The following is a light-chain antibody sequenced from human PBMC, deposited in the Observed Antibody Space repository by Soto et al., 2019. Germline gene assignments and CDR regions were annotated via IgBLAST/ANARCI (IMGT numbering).Light chain of an antibody. V-gene: IGKV3-11*01. Sequence: DIVLTQSPATLSLSPGERAALSCRASQSVSSHLAWYQQKPGQAPRLLIYDASNRATGIPARFSGSGSGTDFTLIISSLEPEDLAVYYCQQRNNWPLTFGGGTKVEIK. CDR3: QQRNNWPLT. J-gene: IGKJ4*01. CDR2: DAS. CDR1: QSVSSH.